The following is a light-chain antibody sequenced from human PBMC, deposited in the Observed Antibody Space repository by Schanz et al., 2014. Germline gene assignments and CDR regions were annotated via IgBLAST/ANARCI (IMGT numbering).Light chain of an antibody. J-gene: IGKJ4*01. V-gene: IGKV1-8*01. CDR1: QDISNS. Sequence: AIRITQSPSSLSASTGDRVTITCRASQDISNSLAWYQQRPGKAPSLLIYSASTLQTGVPSRFNGSGSGTDFTLSISCLQSEDFATYYCQHYYSYTPSFGGGTKVEIK. CDR3: QHYYSYTPS. CDR2: SAS.